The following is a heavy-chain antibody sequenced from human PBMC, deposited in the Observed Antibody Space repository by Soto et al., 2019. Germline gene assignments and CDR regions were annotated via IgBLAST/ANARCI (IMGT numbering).Heavy chain of an antibody. CDR1: GFSLNTGGVG. J-gene: IGHJ4*02. V-gene: IGHV2-5*02. D-gene: IGHD6-19*01. CDR2: IYWDDDK. CDR3: ARRRGGFGGGWTTPYFDY. Sequence: QITLKESGPTVVKPTQTLTLTCSLSGFSLNTGGVGVGWIRQPPGKALEWLAVIYWDDDKSWNPSLRDRLTINRDASDDQVVLTVTNMDPVDTGTYYCARRRGGFGGGWTTPYFDYSGQGTLVTVSS.